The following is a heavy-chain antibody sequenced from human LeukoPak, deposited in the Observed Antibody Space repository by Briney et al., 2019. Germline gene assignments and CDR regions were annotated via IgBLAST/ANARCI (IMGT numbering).Heavy chain of an antibody. Sequence: SETLSLTCTVSGGSITTDNYYWSWIRQPAGKGLEWIGRIYASGNTNYNPSLKSRITILVDTSKNQFSLRLSSVTAADTAVYYCARDFDSPMAFDIWGQGTMVTVPS. V-gene: IGHV4-61*02. D-gene: IGHD3-9*01. CDR1: GGSITTDNYY. CDR3: ARDFDSPMAFDI. CDR2: IYASGNT. J-gene: IGHJ3*02.